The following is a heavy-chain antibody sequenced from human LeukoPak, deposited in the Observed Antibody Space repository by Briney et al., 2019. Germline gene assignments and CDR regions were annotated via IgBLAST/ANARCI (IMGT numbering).Heavy chain of an antibody. CDR3: AKVHTPGATMSYIDN. J-gene: IGHJ4*02. V-gene: IGHV3-30*02. CDR1: GFTFSSYG. Sequence: GGSLRLSCAASGFTFSSYGIHWVRQAPGKGLEWVAFIRFDGSNKYYTDSVKGRFTVSRDNSKNTLYLQTSSLRPEDTAVYSCAKVHTPGATMSYIDNWGQGTLVTVS. D-gene: IGHD1-26*01. CDR2: IRFDGSNK.